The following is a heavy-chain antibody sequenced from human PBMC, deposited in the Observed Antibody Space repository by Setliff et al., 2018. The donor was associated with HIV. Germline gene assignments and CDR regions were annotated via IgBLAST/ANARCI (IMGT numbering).Heavy chain of an antibody. CDR2: MYYTGDT. D-gene: IGHD5-18*01. CDR1: GGSISSYY. Sequence: SETLSLTCTVSGGSISSYYWSWIRQPAGKGLEWIGRMYYTGDTNYNPSLKSRVIMSIDTSKNQFSLILNSVTAADTAVYYCARFHQRGYSYGYTDYWGQGTLVTVSS. J-gene: IGHJ4*02. CDR3: ARFHQRGYSYGYTDY. V-gene: IGHV4-4*07.